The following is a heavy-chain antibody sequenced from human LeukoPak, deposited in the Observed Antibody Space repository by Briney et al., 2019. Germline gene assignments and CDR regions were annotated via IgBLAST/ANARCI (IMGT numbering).Heavy chain of an antibody. J-gene: IGHJ6*02. V-gene: IGHV4-4*07. Sequence: PSETLSLTCTVSGGSISSYYWSWIRQPAGKGLEWIGRIYTSGSTNYNPSLKSRVTMSVDTSKNQFSLKLSSVTAADTAVYYCARGRYCSSTSCYAGGHYYYGMDVWGQGTTVTVSS. CDR1: GGSISSYY. CDR3: ARGRYCSSTSCYAGGHYYYGMDV. D-gene: IGHD2-2*01. CDR2: IYTSGST.